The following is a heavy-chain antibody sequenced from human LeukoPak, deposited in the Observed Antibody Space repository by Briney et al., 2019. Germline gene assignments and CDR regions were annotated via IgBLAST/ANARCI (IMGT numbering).Heavy chain of an antibody. CDR1: GYTFTSYY. CDR2: INPSGGST. CDR3: ARGSIRNWRIDY. V-gene: IGHV1-46*01. Sequence: ASVKVSCKASGYTFTSYYMHWVRQAPGQGLEWMGIINPSGGSTSYSQKFQGRVTMTRDTSTSTVYMDLSSLRSEDTAVYYCARGSIRNWRIDYWGQGTLVTVSS. J-gene: IGHJ4*02. D-gene: IGHD1-1*01.